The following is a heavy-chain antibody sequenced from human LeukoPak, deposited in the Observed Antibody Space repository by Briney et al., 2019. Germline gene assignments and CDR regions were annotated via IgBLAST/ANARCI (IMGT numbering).Heavy chain of an antibody. D-gene: IGHD5-18*01. Sequence: ASVKVSCKASGGTFSSYAISWVRQAPGQGLEWMGWISAYNGNTNYAQKLQVRVTMTTDTSTSTAHMELRSLRSDDTAVYYCARGLSTAMVNLYDYWGQGTLVTVSS. V-gene: IGHV1-18*01. CDR2: ISAYNGNT. CDR1: GGTFSSYA. CDR3: ARGLSTAMVNLYDY. J-gene: IGHJ4*02.